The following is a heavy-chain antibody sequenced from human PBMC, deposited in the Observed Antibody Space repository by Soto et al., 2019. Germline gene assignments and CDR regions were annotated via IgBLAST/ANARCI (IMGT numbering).Heavy chain of an antibody. CDR2: ICYSGST. Sequence: QVQLQESGPGLVKPSQTLSLTCTVSGGSISSGGYYWSWIRQHPGKGLEWIGYICYSGSTYYNPSLKSRVTLALDTSQNQFSLKLSSVSAAHTAVYYCAASCVGCGGFNYYGMDVWGQGTTVTVSS. D-gene: IGHD2-21*01. CDR1: GGSISSGGYY. J-gene: IGHJ6*02. CDR3: AASCVGCGGFNYYGMDV. V-gene: IGHV4-31*03.